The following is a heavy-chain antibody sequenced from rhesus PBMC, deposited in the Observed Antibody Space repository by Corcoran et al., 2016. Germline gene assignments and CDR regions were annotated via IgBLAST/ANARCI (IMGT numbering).Heavy chain of an antibody. CDR1: GGSISSNY. CDR3: ARREVTTGVGDY. Sequence: QVQLQESGPELVKPSETLSLTCAVSGGSISSNYWSWIRQPPGKGLEWIGYIGGRRDSTTTTPPLKGRITISTDTSKNRFTLKLSSLTAAETAVYYCARREVTTGVGDYWGQGVLVTVSS. V-gene: IGHV4-165*01. D-gene: IGHD4-23*01. CDR2: IGGRRDST. J-gene: IGHJ4*01.